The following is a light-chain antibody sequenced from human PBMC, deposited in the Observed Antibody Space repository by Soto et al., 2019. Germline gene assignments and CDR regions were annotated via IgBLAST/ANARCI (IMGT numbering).Light chain of an antibody. J-gene: IGKJ5*01. Sequence: EIVLTQSPGTLSLSPGERATLSCRASQSVIGNYLAWYQQKPGQPPRLLIYGASSRATGIPDRFSGSGSVTDFTLTIKRLEPDDSAVYYCQQYGRSPQITFGQGTRLEIK. V-gene: IGKV3-20*01. CDR1: QSVIGNY. CDR2: GAS. CDR3: QQYGRSPQIT.